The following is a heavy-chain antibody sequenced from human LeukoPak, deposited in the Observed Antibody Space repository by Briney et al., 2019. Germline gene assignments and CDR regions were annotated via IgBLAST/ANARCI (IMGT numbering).Heavy chain of an antibody. V-gene: IGHV3-33*01. J-gene: IGHJ3*02. Sequence: PGGSLRLSCAASGFSFDTYAMHWVRQAPGQGLEWVAFIWHDGSHKFYSNSVRGQFTISRDNSKNTVYLQMNNLRPDDTAVYYCARGTRTRSVVVVAARTLRAFDIWGQGTMVTVSS. CDR3: ARGTRTRSVVVVAARTLRAFDI. CDR1: GFSFDTYA. D-gene: IGHD2-15*01. CDR2: IWHDGSHK.